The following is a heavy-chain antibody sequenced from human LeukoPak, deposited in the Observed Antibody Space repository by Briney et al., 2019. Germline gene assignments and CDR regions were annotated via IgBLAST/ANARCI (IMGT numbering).Heavy chain of an antibody. J-gene: IGHJ6*03. CDR2: ISAYNGNT. V-gene: IGHV1-18*01. CDR1: GYTFTSYG. Sequence: ASVKVSCKASGYTFTSYGISWVRQAPGQGLEWMGWISAYNGNTNYAQKLQGRVTMTTDTSTSTAYMELRSLRSDDTAVYYCAREGIAARPPYYYYMDVWGKGTTVTVSS. CDR3: AREGIAARPPYYYYMDV. D-gene: IGHD6-6*01.